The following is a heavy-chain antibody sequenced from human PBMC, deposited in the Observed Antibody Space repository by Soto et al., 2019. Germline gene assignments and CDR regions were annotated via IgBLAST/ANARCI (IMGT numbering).Heavy chain of an antibody. J-gene: IGHJ4*02. D-gene: IGHD3-10*01. Sequence: ASVKVSCKASGYTFTGYYMHWVRQAPGQGREWMGWINPNSGGTNYAQKFQGRVTMTRDTSISTAYMELSRLRSDDTAVYYCARDVYGSGSYYNSGFDYWGQGTLVTVSS. CDR3: ARDVYGSGSYYNSGFDY. CDR2: INPNSGGT. V-gene: IGHV1-2*02. CDR1: GYTFTGYY.